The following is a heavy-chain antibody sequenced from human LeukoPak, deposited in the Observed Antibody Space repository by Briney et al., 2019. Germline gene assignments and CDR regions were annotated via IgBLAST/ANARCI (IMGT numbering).Heavy chain of an antibody. CDR1: GGSFSGYY. V-gene: IGHV4-34*01. J-gene: IGHJ6*03. Sequence: SETLSLTCAVYGGSFSGYYWSWIRQPPGKGLEWIGDINHSGSTNYNPSLKSRVTISVDTSKNQFSLKLSSVTAADTAVYYCARVFDSGSQAYFYYMDVWGKGTTVTIFS. D-gene: IGHD3-10*01. CDR3: ARVFDSGSQAYFYYMDV. CDR2: INHSGST.